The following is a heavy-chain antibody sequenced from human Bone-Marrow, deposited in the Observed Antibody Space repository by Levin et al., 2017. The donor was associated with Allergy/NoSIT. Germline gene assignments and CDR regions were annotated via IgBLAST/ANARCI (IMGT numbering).Heavy chain of an antibody. CDR2: IGSAGDT. Sequence: GASVKVSCAASGFAFRSYDMHWVRQATGEGLEWVSAIGSAGDTYYPDSVKGRFTISRENAKSSFYLQMNSLRAGDTAVYYCARKKCSGGSCYLDYWGQGTLVTVSS. V-gene: IGHV3-13*01. CDR3: ARKKCSGGSCYLDY. J-gene: IGHJ4*02. CDR1: GFAFRSYD. D-gene: IGHD2-15*01.